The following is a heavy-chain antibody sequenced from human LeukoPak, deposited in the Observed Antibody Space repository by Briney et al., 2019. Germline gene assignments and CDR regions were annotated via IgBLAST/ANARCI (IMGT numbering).Heavy chain of an antibody. CDR1: GYTFTSYY. Sequence: ASVTVSCKASGYTFTSYYMHWVRQAPGQGLEWMGIINPSGGSTSYAQKFQGRVTMTRDTSTSTVYMELSSLRSEDTAVYYCVRTPPNWGADYWGQGTLVTVSS. D-gene: IGHD7-27*01. J-gene: IGHJ4*02. CDR2: INPSGGST. V-gene: IGHV1-46*01. CDR3: VRTPPNWGADY.